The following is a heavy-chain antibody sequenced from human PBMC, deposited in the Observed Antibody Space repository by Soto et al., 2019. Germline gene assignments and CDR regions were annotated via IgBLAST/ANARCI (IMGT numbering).Heavy chain of an antibody. D-gene: IGHD3-3*01. J-gene: IGHJ6*02. Sequence: ASVKVSCKASGYTFTSYGISWVRQAPGQGLEWMGWISAYNGNTNYAQKLQGRVTMTTDTSTSTAYMELRSLRSDDTAVYYSARDAYDFWSAQRGMDVWGPGTTGTVS. CDR1: GYTFTSYG. CDR2: ISAYNGNT. CDR3: ARDAYDFWSAQRGMDV. V-gene: IGHV1-18*04.